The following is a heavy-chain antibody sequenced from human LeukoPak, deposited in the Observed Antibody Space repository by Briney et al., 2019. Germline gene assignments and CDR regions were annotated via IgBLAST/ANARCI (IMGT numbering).Heavy chain of an antibody. CDR1: GGSFSGYY. D-gene: IGHD3-16*02. Sequence: SETLSLTCAVYGGSFSGYYWSWIRQPPGKGLEWIGEINHSGSTNYNPSLKSRVTIPVDTSKNQFSLKLSSVTAADTAVYYCARGEYDYVWGSYRYPAFDYWGQGTLVTVSS. J-gene: IGHJ4*02. CDR2: INHSGST. CDR3: ARGEYDYVWGSYRYPAFDY. V-gene: IGHV4-34*01.